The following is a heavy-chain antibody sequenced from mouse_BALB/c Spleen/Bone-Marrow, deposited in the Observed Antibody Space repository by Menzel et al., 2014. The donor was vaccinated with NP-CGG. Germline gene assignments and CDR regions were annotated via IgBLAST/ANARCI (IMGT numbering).Heavy chain of an antibody. J-gene: IGHJ3*01. CDR3: ARNGNSPAWFAY. D-gene: IGHD2-1*01. Sequence: QVQLKESGAELMKPGASVKISCKATGYTFSSYWIEWVKQRPGHGLEWIGEILPGSGSTNYNEKFKGKATFTADTSSNTAYMQLSSLTSEDSAVYYCARNGNSPAWFAYWGQGTPVTVSA. CDR2: ILPGSGST. V-gene: IGHV1-9*01. CDR1: GYTFSSYW.